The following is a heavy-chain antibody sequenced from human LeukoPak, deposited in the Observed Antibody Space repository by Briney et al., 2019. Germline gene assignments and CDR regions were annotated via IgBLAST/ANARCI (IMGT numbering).Heavy chain of an antibody. CDR1: GFTFSDYY. Sequence: PGGSLRLSCAASGFTFSDYYMSWMRQAPGKGLEWVSYISSSGSTIYYADSVKVRFTISRDNDKNSLYLRMNSLRAEDTAVYYCARGCSSTSCYTSLWGQGTLVTVSS. V-gene: IGHV3-11*01. CDR3: ARGCSSTSCYTSL. J-gene: IGHJ4*02. CDR2: ISSSGSTI. D-gene: IGHD2-2*02.